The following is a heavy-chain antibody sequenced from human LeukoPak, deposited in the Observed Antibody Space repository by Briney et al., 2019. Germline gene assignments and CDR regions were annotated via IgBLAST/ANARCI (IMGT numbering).Heavy chain of an antibody. CDR2: ISGSGGNT. CDR3: AKAGIYYDSSGFYSYFDY. V-gene: IGHV3-23*01. J-gene: IGHJ4*02. D-gene: IGHD3-22*01. Sequence: GGSLRLSCAASGFSFSNYAMSWVRQAPGKGLEWVSGISGSGGNTYYADSAKGRFTISRGNSKNTPYLQMNSLRAEDTAVYYCAKAGIYYDSSGFYSYFDYWGQGTLVTVSS. CDR1: GFSFSNYA.